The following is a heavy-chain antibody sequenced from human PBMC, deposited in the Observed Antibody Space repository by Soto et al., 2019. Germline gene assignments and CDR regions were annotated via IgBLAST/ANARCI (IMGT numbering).Heavy chain of an antibody. CDR3: ARELPQRQGRNMDV. D-gene: IGHD1-1*01. CDR1: GGSMTSGDHY. V-gene: IGHV4-31*03. J-gene: IGHJ6*02. CDR2: INHRGSL. Sequence: SETLSLTCTVTGGSMTSGDHYWTWIRHRPGEGLEWFGYINHRGSLYYNPSLKSRVSMSVDTSKYQFSLNPSSVTAADTAVYYCARELPQRQGRNMDVWGQGTTVTVSS.